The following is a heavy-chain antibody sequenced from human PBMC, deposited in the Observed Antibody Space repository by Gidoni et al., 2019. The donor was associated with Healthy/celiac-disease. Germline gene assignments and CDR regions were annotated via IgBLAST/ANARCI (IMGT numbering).Heavy chain of an antibody. CDR2: INHSGST. CDR1: GGSFSGYY. J-gene: IGHJ5*02. D-gene: IGHD3-10*01. Sequence: QVQLQQWGAGLLKPSETLSLTCAVYGGSFSGYYWSWIRQPPGKGLEWIGEINHSGSTNYNPSLKSRVTISVDTSKNQFSLKLSSVTAADTAVYYCARGRPILLWFGDQGGWFDPWGQGTLVTVSS. CDR3: ARGRPILLWFGDQGGWFDP. V-gene: IGHV4-34*01.